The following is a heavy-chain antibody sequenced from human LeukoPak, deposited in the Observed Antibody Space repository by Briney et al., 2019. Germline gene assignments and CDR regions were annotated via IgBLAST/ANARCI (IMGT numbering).Heavy chain of an antibody. CDR1: GFTFSTYG. J-gene: IGHJ4*02. D-gene: IGHD2-8*02. CDR3: AKEGWDKSYWYGRIDY. Sequence: GRSLRLSCAATGFTFSTYGMHWVRQAPGKGLEWVAAISNDGNKKYYADSVKGRFTISRDNPKNTLFLQMNSLRAEDTAVYYRAKEGWDKSYWYGRIDYWGQGTLVTVSS. V-gene: IGHV3-30*18. CDR2: ISNDGNKK.